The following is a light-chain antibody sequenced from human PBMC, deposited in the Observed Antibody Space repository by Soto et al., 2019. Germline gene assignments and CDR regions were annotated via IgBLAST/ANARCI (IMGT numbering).Light chain of an antibody. CDR3: QQRNNWPPVT. J-gene: IGKJ4*01. CDR1: QSVSSSY. Sequence: EIVLTQSPGTLSLSPGERATLSCRASQSVSSSYLAWYQQKPGQAPRLLIYGASSRATGIPDRFSGSGSGTDFTLTISSLEPEDFAVYYCQQRNNWPPVTFGGGTKV. V-gene: IGKV3D-20*02. CDR2: GAS.